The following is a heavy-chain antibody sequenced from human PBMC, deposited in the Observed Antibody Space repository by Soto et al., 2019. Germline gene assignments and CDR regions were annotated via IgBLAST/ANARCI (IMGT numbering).Heavy chain of an antibody. CDR3: GRCSGPIWYDP. J-gene: IGHJ5*02. CDR2: INAGNGIT. D-gene: IGHD3-10*02. V-gene: IGHV1-3*01. CDR1: GYTFTSYA. Sequence: GASVKVSCKASGYTFTSYAMHWVRQAPGQRLEWMGWINAGNGITKYSQKFQGRVTITRDTSASTAYMELSSLRSEDTAVYYCGRCSGPIWYDPWGQGTLVTVSS.